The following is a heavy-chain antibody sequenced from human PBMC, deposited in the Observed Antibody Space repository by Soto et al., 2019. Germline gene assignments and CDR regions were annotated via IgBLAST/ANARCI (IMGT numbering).Heavy chain of an antibody. V-gene: IGHV3-15*01. D-gene: IGHD3-10*01. CDR1: GFTFSTAW. Sequence: VQLVESGGGLVKPGGSLRLSCAGSGFTFSTAWMNWVRQAPGKGLEWVGRVKSKTHGGTTDYAAPVKGRFTISRDDSENTVFLQMNSLKTEDTAVYYCATGGYYPDYWGQGTLVTVSS. CDR2: VKSKTHGGTT. J-gene: IGHJ4*02. CDR3: ATGGYYPDY.